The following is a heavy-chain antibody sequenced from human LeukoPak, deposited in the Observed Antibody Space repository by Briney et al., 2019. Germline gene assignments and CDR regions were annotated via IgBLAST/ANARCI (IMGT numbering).Heavy chain of an antibody. D-gene: IGHD3-10*01. Sequence: GGSLRLSCAASGFPFSSYSMNWVRQAPGKGLEWVSSISSSSSYIYYADSVKGRFTISRDNAKNSLYLQMNSLRAEDTAVYYCARAKERVFYYYYMDVWGKGTTVTVSS. CDR2: ISSSSSYI. CDR3: ARAKERVFYYYYMDV. J-gene: IGHJ6*03. CDR1: GFPFSSYS. V-gene: IGHV3-21*01.